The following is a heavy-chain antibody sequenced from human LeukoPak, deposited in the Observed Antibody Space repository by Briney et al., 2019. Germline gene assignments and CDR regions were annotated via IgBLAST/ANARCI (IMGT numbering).Heavy chain of an antibody. Sequence: GGSLRLSCAASGFTVSTNYISWVRQAPGKGLEWVSLIYSGGNAYYADSVKDRFTISRDNSKNTVYLQMNTLTAEDTAVYHCARGFRSVTTWGYFDYWGQGTLVTVSS. CDR2: IYSGGNA. V-gene: IGHV3-66*01. CDR3: ARGFRSVTTWGYFDY. CDR1: GFTVSTNY. D-gene: IGHD4-17*01. J-gene: IGHJ4*02.